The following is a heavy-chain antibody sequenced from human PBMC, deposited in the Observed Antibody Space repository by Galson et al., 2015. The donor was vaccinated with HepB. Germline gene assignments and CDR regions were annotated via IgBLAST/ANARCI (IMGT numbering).Heavy chain of an antibody. CDR3: ARDVDTAMDTGWFDP. CDR1: GYTFTSYG. CDR2: ISAYNGNT. D-gene: IGHD5-18*01. V-gene: IGHV1-18*04. J-gene: IGHJ5*02. Sequence: SVKVSCKASGYTFTSYGISWVRQAPGQGLEWMGWISAYNGNTNYAQKLQGRVTMTTDTSTSTAYMELRSLRSDDTAVYYCARDVDTAMDTGWFDPWGQGTLVTVSS.